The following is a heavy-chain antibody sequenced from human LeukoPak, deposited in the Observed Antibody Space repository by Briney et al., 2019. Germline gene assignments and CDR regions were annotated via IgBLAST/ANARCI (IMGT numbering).Heavy chain of an antibody. Sequence: GGSLRLSCAASGFTFSDYSMNWVRQARGKGLEWVASVNTVSSYIYYADSMRGRFTISRDNAKNSLFLQMNSLRAEDTAVYYCARLRRNSDRSDFFYYYDHWGQGTLVTVSS. V-gene: IGHV3-21*01. J-gene: IGHJ4*02. CDR2: VNTVSSYI. D-gene: IGHD3-22*01. CDR3: ARLRRNSDRSDFFYYYDH. CDR1: GFTFSDYS.